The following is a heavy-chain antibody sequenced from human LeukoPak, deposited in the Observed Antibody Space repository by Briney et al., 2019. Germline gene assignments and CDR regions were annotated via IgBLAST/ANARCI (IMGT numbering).Heavy chain of an antibody. CDR1: GGSISSSSYY. D-gene: IGHD1-26*01. V-gene: IGHV4-39*07. CDR3: ARNQRSLYSGSYEFWYFDL. J-gene: IGHJ2*01. CDR2: IYYSGST. Sequence: PSETLSLTCTVSGGSISSSSYYWGWIRQPPGKGLEWIGSIYYSGSTYYNPSLKSRVTISVDTSKNQFSLKLSSVTAADTAVYYCARNQRSLYSGSYEFWYFDLWGRGTLVTVSS.